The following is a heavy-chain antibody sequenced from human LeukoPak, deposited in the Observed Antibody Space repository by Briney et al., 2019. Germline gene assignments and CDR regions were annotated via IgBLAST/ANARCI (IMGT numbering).Heavy chain of an antibody. Sequence: GGSLRLSCAASGFTFSSYSMNWVRQAPGKGLEWVSSISSSSSDIYYADSVKGRFTISRDNAKNSLYLQMNSLRAEDTAVYYCARSLRFLEWLLDYWGQGTLVTVSS. V-gene: IGHV3-21*01. D-gene: IGHD3-3*01. CDR1: GFTFSSYS. CDR2: ISSSSSDI. J-gene: IGHJ4*02. CDR3: ARSLRFLEWLLDY.